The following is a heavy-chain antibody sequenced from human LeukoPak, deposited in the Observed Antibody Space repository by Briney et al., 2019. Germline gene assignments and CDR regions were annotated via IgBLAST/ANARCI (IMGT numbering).Heavy chain of an antibody. CDR2: INAGNGNT. CDR3: ARDRWPVTRIHYYYSMDV. V-gene: IGHV1-3*01. CDR1: GYTFTSYA. Sequence: GASVKVSCKASGYTFTSYAMHWVRQAPGQRLEWMGWINAGNGNTKYSQEFQGRVTITRDTSTTTAYMELSSLRSDDTAVYYCARDRWPVTRIHYYYSMDVWGKGTTVTVSS. J-gene: IGHJ6*03. D-gene: IGHD4-17*01.